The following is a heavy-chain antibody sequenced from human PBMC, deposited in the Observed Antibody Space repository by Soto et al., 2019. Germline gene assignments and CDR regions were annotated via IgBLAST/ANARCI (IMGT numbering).Heavy chain of an antibody. CDR1: GFTFDDYG. V-gene: IGHV3-9*01. J-gene: IGHJ4*02. D-gene: IGHD1-26*01. Sequence: GGSLRLSCVASGFTFDDYGMHWVRQAPGKGLEWVSGISWNSNSIGYADSVKGRFTISRDNGKNSLYLQMNSLRDDDTALYFCAKGGTARPFDCWGQGTLVTVSS. CDR2: ISWNSNSI. CDR3: AKGGTARPFDC.